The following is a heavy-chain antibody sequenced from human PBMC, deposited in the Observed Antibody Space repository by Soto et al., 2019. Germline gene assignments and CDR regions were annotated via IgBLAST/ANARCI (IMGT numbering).Heavy chain of an antibody. CDR1: GGSISSYY. CDR2: IYYSGST. V-gene: IGHV4-59*01. D-gene: IGHD4-17*01. CDR3: ARAGKGVTTRAYYYYGMDV. J-gene: IGHJ6*02. Sequence: SETLSLTCTVSGGSISSYYWSWIRQPPGKGLEWIGYIYYSGSTNYNPSLKSRVTISVDTSKNQFSLKLSSVTAADTAVYYCARAGKGVTTRAYYYYGMDVWGQGTTVTVSS.